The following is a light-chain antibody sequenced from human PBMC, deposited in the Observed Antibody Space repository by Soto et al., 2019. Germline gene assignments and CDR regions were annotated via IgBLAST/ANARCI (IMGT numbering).Light chain of an antibody. CDR3: SSYTINSTLV. CDR1: SSDVGGYNY. J-gene: IGLJ1*01. V-gene: IGLV2-14*01. Sequence: QSVLTQPASVSGSPGQSITISCTGTSSDVGGYNYVSWYQQHPGKAPKLMIYDVSNRPSGVSNRFSGSKSGNTASLTISGLQAEDEADYYCSSYTINSTLVFGTGTKLTVL. CDR2: DVS.